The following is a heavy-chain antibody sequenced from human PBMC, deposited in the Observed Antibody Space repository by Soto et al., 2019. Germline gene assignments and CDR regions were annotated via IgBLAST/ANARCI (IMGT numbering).Heavy chain of an antibody. CDR1: GYTFTSYG. D-gene: IGHD2-15*01. Sequence: ASVKVSCKASGYTFTSYGISWVRQAPGQGLEWMGWISAYNGNTNYAQKLQGRVTMTTDTSTSTAYMELRSLRSDDTAVYYCARDEVYCSGGSCYQFYYYGMDVWGQGTTVTVSS. CDR3: ARDEVYCSGGSCYQFYYYGMDV. J-gene: IGHJ6*02. V-gene: IGHV1-18*01. CDR2: ISAYNGNT.